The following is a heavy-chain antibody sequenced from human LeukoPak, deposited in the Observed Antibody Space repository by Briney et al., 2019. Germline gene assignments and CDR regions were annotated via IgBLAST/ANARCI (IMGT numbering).Heavy chain of an antibody. Sequence: PGRSLRLSCAASGFTFDDYAMHWVRQAPGKGLEWVSGISWNSGSIGYADSVKGRFTISRDNAKNSLYLQMNSLRAEDTALYYCARYYYDSSGYFDYWGQGTLVTVSS. V-gene: IGHV3-9*01. CDR2: ISWNSGSI. CDR1: GFTFDDYA. CDR3: ARYYYDSSGYFDY. D-gene: IGHD3-22*01. J-gene: IGHJ4*02.